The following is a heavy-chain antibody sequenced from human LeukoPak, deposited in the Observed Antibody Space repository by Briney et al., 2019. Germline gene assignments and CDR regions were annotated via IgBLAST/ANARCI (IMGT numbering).Heavy chain of an antibody. CDR3: AREIEVLQAIDY. CDR2: INPSGGGT. J-gene: IGHJ4*02. V-gene: IGHV1-46*01. CDR1: GYTFTSYY. Sequence: GASVTVSCTASGYTFTSYYMHWVRQAPGQGLEWMGIINPSGGGTSYAQKFQGRVTMTRDTSTSTVYMELSSLRSEDTAVYYCAREIEVLQAIDYWGQGTLVTVSS. D-gene: IGHD1-26*01.